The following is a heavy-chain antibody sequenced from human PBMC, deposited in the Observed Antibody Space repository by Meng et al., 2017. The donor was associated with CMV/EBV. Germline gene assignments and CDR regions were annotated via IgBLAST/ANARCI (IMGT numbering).Heavy chain of an antibody. J-gene: IGHJ5*02. CDR2: IYYSGST. Sequence: QRQRRESGPGLVKPSQTPSPTCTVSGSSSSSGDYYWSWIRQPPGKGLEWIGYIYYSGSTYYNPSLKSRVTISVDTSKNQFSLKLGSVTAADTSVYYCAREEIGLDPWGQGTLVTVSS. V-gene: IGHV4-30-4*08. CDR1: GSSSSSGDYY. D-gene: IGHD3/OR15-3a*01. CDR3: AREEIGLDP.